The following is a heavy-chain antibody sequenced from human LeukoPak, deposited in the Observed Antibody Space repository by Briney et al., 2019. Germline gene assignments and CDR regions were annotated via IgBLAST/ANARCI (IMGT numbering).Heavy chain of an antibody. Sequence: GASVKVSCTVSGYTLTELSMHWVRQAPGKGLEWMGGFDPEDGETIYAQKFQVRVTMTEDTSTDTAYMELSSLRSEDTAVYYCATKVLRSGYTYGFGNYWGQGTLVTVSS. CDR1: GYTLTELS. CDR2: FDPEDGET. CDR3: ATKVLRSGYTYGFGNY. V-gene: IGHV1-24*01. J-gene: IGHJ4*02. D-gene: IGHD5-18*01.